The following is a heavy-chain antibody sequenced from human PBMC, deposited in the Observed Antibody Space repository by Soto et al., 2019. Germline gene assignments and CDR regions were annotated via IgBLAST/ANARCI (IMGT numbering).Heavy chain of an antibody. J-gene: IGHJ5*02. CDR1: GYTFTSYY. CDR2: INPSGGST. CDR3: ARDLNRVGWFDP. V-gene: IGHV1-46*01. D-gene: IGHD3-10*01. Sequence: ASVKVSCQASGYTFTSYYMHWVRQAPGQGLEWMGIINPSGGSTSYAQKFQGRVTMTRDTSTSTVYMELSSLRSEDTAVYYCARDLNRVGWFDPWGQGTLVTVSS.